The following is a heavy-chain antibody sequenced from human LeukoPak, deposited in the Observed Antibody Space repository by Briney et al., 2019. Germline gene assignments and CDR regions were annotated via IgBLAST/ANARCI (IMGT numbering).Heavy chain of an antibody. CDR1: GFSLSTSGMC. Sequence: SGPTLVNPTQTLTLTCTFSGFSLSTSGMCVSWIRQPPGKALEWLARIDWDDDKYYSTSLKTRLTISKDTSKNQVVLTMTNMDPVDTATYYCASSYGDYGWGDHWGQGTLVTVSS. D-gene: IGHD4-17*01. CDR2: IDWDDDK. CDR3: ASSYGDYGWGDH. V-gene: IGHV2-70*11. J-gene: IGHJ4*02.